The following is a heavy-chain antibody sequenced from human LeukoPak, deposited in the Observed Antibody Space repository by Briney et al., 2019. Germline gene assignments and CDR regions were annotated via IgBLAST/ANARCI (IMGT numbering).Heavy chain of an antibody. CDR2: MNPNSGNT. V-gene: IGHV1-8*01. D-gene: IGHD2-21*02. J-gene: IGHJ3*02. CDR3: ARVPGDCGGDCDAVDDAFDI. CDR1: GYTFTSYD. Sequence: ASLKVSCKASGYTFTSYDINWVRQATGQGLEWMGWMNPNSGNTGYAQKFQGRVTVTRNTSISTAYMELSSLRSEDTAVYYCARVPGDCGGDCDAVDDAFDIWGQGTMVTVSS.